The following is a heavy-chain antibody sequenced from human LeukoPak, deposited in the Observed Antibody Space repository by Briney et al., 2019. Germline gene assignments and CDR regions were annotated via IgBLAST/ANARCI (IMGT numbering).Heavy chain of an antibody. V-gene: IGHV1-46*01. Sequence: ASVKVSCKASGYTFTGQYIHWVRQAPGQGLEWMGIIGPGGGGTIYAQKFQGRVTMTRDTSTSTVYMDLSSLTSEDTAVYYCAKELSGTTRVCDYWGQGTLVTVSS. CDR2: IGPGGGGT. D-gene: IGHD2-15*01. J-gene: IGHJ4*02. CDR3: AKELSGTTRVCDY. CDR1: GYTFTGQY.